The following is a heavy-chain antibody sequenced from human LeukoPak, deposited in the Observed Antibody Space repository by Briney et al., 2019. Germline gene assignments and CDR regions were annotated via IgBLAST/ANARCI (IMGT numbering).Heavy chain of an antibody. J-gene: IGHJ4*02. CDR2: IYYSGST. CDR3: AARITIFGVVFDY. Sequence: PSETLSLTCTVSGGSISSGDYYWSWIRQPPGKGLEWIGYIYYSGSTYYNPSLKSRVTISVDTSKNQFSLKLSSVTAADTAVYYCAARITIFGVVFDYWGQGTLVTVSS. CDR1: GGSISSGDYY. D-gene: IGHD3-3*01. V-gene: IGHV4-30-4*01.